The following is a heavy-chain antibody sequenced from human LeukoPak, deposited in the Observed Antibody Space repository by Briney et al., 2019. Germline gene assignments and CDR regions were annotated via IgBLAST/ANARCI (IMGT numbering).Heavy chain of an antibody. J-gene: IGHJ4*02. CDR2: IYYSGST. Sequence: SETLSLTCTVSGGSMSSSSYYWGWIRQHPGKGLEWFGSIYYSGSTYYNPSLKSRVTISVDTSKNQFSLKLSSVTAADTAVYYCAREAYCGGDCYSGDYWGQGTLVTVSS. CDR1: GGSMSSSSYY. V-gene: IGHV4-39*02. D-gene: IGHD2-21*02. CDR3: AREAYCGGDCYSGDY.